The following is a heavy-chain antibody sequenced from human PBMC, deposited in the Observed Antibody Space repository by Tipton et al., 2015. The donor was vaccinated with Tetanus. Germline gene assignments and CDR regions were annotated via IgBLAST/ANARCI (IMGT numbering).Heavy chain of an antibody. CDR2: IIPGDSET. CDR1: GYNFTSYW. D-gene: IGHD5-12*01. Sequence: QLVQSGAEVKKPGESLKISCKGSGYNFTSYWIGWGRQMPGKGRGGMGTIIPGDSETRYSPSFQGQVTIPADKSTSTAYLQGSSLKASDTAMYYCARQAGLGPLRAFDIWGQGTMVTVSS. V-gene: IGHV5-51*01. CDR3: ARQAGLGPLRAFDI. J-gene: IGHJ3*02.